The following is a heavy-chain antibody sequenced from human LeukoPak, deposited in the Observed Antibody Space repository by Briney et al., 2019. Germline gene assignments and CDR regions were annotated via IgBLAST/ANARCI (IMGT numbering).Heavy chain of an antibody. J-gene: IGHJ4*02. D-gene: IGHD3-22*01. CDR1: GGAISNYY. V-gene: IGHV4-59*08. CDR2: IYYSGST. CDR3: ARGLGYYYDSIGYLD. Sequence: PSETLSLTCTVAGGAISNYYWSWIRQPPWKGQEWIGLIYYSGSTDYNPSLKSRVTISVDTSKNQFSLRLSSVTAADTAVYYCARGLGYYYDSIGYLDWGQGTLVTVSS.